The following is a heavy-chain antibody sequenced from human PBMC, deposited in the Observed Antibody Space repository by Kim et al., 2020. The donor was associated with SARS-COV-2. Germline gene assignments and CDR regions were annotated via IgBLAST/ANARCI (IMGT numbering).Heavy chain of an antibody. Sequence: ASVKVSCKASGYTFTGYYMHWVRQAPGQGLEWMGRINPNSGGTNYAQKFQGRVTMTRDTSISTAYMELSRLRSDDTAVYYCAIPRRGVRGAIDYWGQGTLVTVSS. J-gene: IGHJ4*02. D-gene: IGHD3-10*01. CDR2: INPNSGGT. CDR3: AIPRRGVRGAIDY. CDR1: GYTFTGYY. V-gene: IGHV1-2*06.